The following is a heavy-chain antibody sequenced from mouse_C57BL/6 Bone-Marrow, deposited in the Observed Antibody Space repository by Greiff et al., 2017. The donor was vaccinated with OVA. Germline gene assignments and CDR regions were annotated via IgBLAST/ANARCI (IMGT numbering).Heavy chain of an antibody. CDR3: AREGYYGSGDFDY. Sequence: EVHLVESGPGLVKPSQSLSLTCSVTGYSITSGYYWNWIRQFPGNKLEWMGYISYDGSNNYNPSLKNRISITRDTSKNQFFLKLNSVTTEDTATYYCAREGYYGSGDFDYWGQGTTLTVSS. CDR2: ISYDGSN. D-gene: IGHD1-1*01. J-gene: IGHJ2*01. CDR1: GYSITSGYY. V-gene: IGHV3-6*01.